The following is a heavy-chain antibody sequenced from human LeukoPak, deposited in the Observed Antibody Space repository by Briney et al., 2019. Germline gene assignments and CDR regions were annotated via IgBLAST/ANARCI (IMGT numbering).Heavy chain of an antibody. CDR3: VRDSNFKIDY. CDR1: GXTVSTYV. J-gene: IGHJ4*02. CDR2: INHDGSDI. D-gene: IGHD5-24*01. V-gene: IGHV3-74*01. Sequence: GGSLRLSCAVSGXTVSTYVMHWVRRAPGEGLVWVSRINHDGSDISYADSVKGRSTISRDNAKNTLYLQMNSLRADDTAIYYCVRDSNFKIDYWGQGTLVTVSS.